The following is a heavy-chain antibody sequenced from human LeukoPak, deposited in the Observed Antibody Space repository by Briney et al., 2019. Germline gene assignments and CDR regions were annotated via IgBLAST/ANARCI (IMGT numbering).Heavy chain of an antibody. CDR1: GFTFSNYN. V-gene: IGHV3-48*04. D-gene: IGHD2-15*01. J-gene: IGHJ4*02. CDR2: ISLSTSSI. Sequence: GGSLRLSCAASGFTFSNYNMNWVRQAPGKGLEWVSYISLSTSSIYYADSVKGRFTISRDNAKNSLYLQMNSLRAEDTAVYYCARVTVVVVAATEFDYWGQGTLVTVSS. CDR3: ARVTVVVVAATEFDY.